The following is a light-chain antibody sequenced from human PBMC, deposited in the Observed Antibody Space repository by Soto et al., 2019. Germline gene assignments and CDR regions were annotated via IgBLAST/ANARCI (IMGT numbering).Light chain of an antibody. CDR3: SSYTNINTRACV. J-gene: IGLJ1*01. CDR1: SSDVGAYIF. V-gene: IGLV2-14*01. Sequence: QSVLTQPPSASGSPGQSVTISCTGTSSDVGAYIFVSWYQQHPGKAPKLIIYEVTDRPSGVSNRFSGSKSGNTASLTISGLQAEDEAEYYCSSYTNINTRACVFGTGTKVTVL. CDR2: EVT.